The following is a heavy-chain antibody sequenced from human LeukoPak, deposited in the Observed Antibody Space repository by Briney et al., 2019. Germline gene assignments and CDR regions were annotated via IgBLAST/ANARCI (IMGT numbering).Heavy chain of an antibody. Sequence: PGGCLRLSCAASGFTFSDYAMSWVRHTPGKGLEWVSLIRGSDGSTYYADSVKGRFTTSRDNPKNTLYLEMNNLRAEDTALYYCAKARYTAGWYTFDYWGQGTQVTVSS. CDR3: AKARYTAGWYTFDY. CDR2: IRGSDGST. CDR1: GFTFSDYA. V-gene: IGHV3-23*01. J-gene: IGHJ4*02. D-gene: IGHD6-19*01.